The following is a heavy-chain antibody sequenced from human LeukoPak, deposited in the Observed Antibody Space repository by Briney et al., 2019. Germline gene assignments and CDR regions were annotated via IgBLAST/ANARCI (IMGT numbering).Heavy chain of an antibody. CDR2: INHSGST. V-gene: IGHV4-34*01. Sequence: PSETLSLTCAVYGGSFSGYYWSWIRQPPGKGLEWLGEINHSGSTNYNPSLKSRVTISVDTSKNQFSLKLSSVTAADTAVYYCARGPALDWDGIVTGNPNDYWGQGTLVTVSS. D-gene: IGHD3-9*01. CDR1: GGSFSGYY. J-gene: IGHJ4*02. CDR3: ARGPALDWDGIVTGNPNDY.